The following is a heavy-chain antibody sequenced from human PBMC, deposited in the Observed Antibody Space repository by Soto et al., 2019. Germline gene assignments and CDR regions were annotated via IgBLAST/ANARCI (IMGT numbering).Heavy chain of an antibody. CDR2: INPNSGGT. CDR1: GYTFTGYY. V-gene: IGHV1-2*04. J-gene: IGHJ4*02. CDR3: AREIIPYDYIWGSYRPSNIDY. Sequence: GASVKVSCKASGYTFTGYYMHWVRQAPGQGLEWMGWINPNSGGTNYAQKFQGWVTMTRDTSISTAYMELSRLRSDDTAVYYCAREIIPYDYIWGSYRPSNIDYWGQGTLVTVSS. D-gene: IGHD3-16*02.